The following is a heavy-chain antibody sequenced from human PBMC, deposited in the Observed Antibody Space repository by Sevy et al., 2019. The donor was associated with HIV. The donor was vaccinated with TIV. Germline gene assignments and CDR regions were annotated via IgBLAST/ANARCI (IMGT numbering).Heavy chain of an antibody. D-gene: IGHD3-3*01. CDR3: ARERSVTIIPHLDY. V-gene: IGHV1-2*02. Sequence: ASVKVSCKASGYTFTGYYMHWVRQAPGQGLEWMGWIDPNSGGPNYAQKFQGRVTMTRDTSISTAYMELSRLRSDDTAVYYCARERSVTIIPHLDYWGQGTLVTVSS. CDR1: GYTFTGYY. J-gene: IGHJ4*02. CDR2: IDPNSGGP.